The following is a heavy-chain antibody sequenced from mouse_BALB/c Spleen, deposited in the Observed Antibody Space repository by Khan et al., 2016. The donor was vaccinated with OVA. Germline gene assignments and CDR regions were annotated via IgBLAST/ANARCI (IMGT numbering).Heavy chain of an antibody. Sequence: VQLKESGPGLVKPSQSLSLTCTVTGYSITSDYAWNWIRQLPGNKLGWMGYISYSGDTSYNPSLNSRISVTLDTSTNPFFLQLNSVTTEDTATYYCAMGRTYWGQGTLVTVSA. CDR3: AMGRTY. J-gene: IGHJ3*01. V-gene: IGHV3-2*02. CDR2: ISYSGDT. CDR1: GYSITSDYA. D-gene: IGHD2-3*01.